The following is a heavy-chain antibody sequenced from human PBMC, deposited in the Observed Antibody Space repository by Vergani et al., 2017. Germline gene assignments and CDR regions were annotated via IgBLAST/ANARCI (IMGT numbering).Heavy chain of an antibody. D-gene: IGHD3-3*01. CDR3: ARGGLEWFIDY. V-gene: IGHV4-31*03. CDR2: IYYSGST. J-gene: IGHJ4*02. Sequence: QVQLQESGPGLVKPSQTLSLTCTVSGGPISSGVYYWSWIRQHPGKGLEWIGYIYYSGSTYYNPSLKSRVTISVDTSKNQFSLKLSSVTAADTAVYYCARGGLEWFIDYWGQGTLVTVSS. CDR1: GGPISSGVYY.